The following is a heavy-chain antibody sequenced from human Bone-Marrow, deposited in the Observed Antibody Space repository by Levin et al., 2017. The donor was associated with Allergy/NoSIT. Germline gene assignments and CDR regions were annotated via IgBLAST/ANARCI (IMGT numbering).Heavy chain of an antibody. CDR2: ISRAGDDT. CDR1: GFTFNNHA. J-gene: IGHJ4*02. V-gene: IGHV3-23*01. D-gene: IGHD3-10*01. Sequence: GGSLRLSCAASGFTFNNHAMTWVRQAPGKGLEWVSVISRAGDDTFYADSVKGRLTISRDNSKNTVSLQRNSLRDEDTAIYYCAKGLEGSVGSPTRAFDYWGQGTLVTVSS. CDR3: AKGLEGSVGSPTRAFDY.